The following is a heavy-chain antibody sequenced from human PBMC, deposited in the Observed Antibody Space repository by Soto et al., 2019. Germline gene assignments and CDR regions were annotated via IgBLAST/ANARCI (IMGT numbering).Heavy chain of an antibody. CDR3: ARGGWSHDS. J-gene: IGHJ4*02. CDR1: GDSISSGGYY. D-gene: IGHD6-19*01. Sequence: PSETLSLTCTVSGDSISSGGYYWSWIRQDPGKGLEWIGYTYYTGTTNYNPSLESRVTISVDTSKNQFSLQLNSVTAADTAVYYCARGGWSHDSWGRGTLVTVSS. V-gene: IGHV4-61*08. CDR2: TYYTGTT.